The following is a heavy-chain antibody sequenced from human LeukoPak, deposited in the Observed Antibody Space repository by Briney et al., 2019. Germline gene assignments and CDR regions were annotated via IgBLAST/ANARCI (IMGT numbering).Heavy chain of an antibody. CDR3: ARHDSLSTYYYDSSGYYSWYFDL. V-gene: IGHV1-69*01. CDR2: INPIFGTA. J-gene: IGHJ2*01. CDR1: GGTFSSYA. Sequence: SVKVSCKASGGTFSSYAISWVRQAPGQGPEWMGGINPIFGTANYAQKFQGRVTITADESTSTAYMELSSLRSEDTAAYYCARHDSLSTYYYDSSGYYSWYFDLWGRGTLVTVSS. D-gene: IGHD3-22*01.